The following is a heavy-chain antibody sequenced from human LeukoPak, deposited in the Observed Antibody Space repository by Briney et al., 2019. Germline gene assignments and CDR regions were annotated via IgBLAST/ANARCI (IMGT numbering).Heavy chain of an antibody. CDR3: ARSIAARSS. V-gene: IGHV4-59*12. CDR1: GGSISSYY. D-gene: IGHD6-6*01. J-gene: IGHJ5*02. Sequence: SETLSLTCTVSGGSISSYYWSWIRQPPGKGLEWIGYIYYSGSTNYNPSLKSRVTISVDTSKNQFSLKLSSVTAADTAVYYCARSIAARSSWGQGTLVTVSS. CDR2: IYYSGST.